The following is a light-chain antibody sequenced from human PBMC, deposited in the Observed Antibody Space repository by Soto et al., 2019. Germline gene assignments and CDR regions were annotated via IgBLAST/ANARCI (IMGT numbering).Light chain of an antibody. CDR2: GTS. V-gene: IGKV3-15*01. CDR1: QSVASTN. CDR3: QQYNSWPLT. Sequence: EIVMTQSPATLSVSPGERATLSCRASQSVASTNLAWYQQKPGQAPRLLIYGTSTRATGIPARFSGSVSGTEFTLTISSRQSEDLAVYYCQQYNSWPLTFGPGTNVDIK. J-gene: IGKJ3*01.